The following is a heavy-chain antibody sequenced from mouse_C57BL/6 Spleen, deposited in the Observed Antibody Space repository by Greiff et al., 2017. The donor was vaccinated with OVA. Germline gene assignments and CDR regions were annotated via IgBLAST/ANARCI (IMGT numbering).Heavy chain of an antibody. CDR2: IDPSDSYT. CDR3: ARKGFYDYDEVYFDY. V-gene: IGHV1-69*01. J-gene: IGHJ2*01. Sequence: QVQLQQSGAELVMPGASVKLSCKASGYTFTSYWMHWVKQRPGQGLEWIGEIDPSDSYTNYNQKFKGKSTLTVDKSSSTAYMQLSSLTSEDSAVYYCARKGFYDYDEVYFDYWGQGTTLTVSS. D-gene: IGHD2-4*01. CDR1: GYTFTSYW.